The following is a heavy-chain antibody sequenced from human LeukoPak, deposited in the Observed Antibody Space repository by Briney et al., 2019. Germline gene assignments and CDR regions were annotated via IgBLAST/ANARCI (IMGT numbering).Heavy chain of an antibody. CDR1: GYTFTSYA. CDR2: INAGNGNT. CDR3: ATDTVVSAYMDV. D-gene: IGHD4-23*01. Sequence: ASVKVSCKASGYTFTSYAMHWVRQAPGQRLEWMGWINAGNGNTKYSQKFQGRVTITRDTSASTAYMELSSLRSEDTAVYYCATDTVVSAYMDVWGKGTTVTVSS. V-gene: IGHV1-3*01. J-gene: IGHJ6*03.